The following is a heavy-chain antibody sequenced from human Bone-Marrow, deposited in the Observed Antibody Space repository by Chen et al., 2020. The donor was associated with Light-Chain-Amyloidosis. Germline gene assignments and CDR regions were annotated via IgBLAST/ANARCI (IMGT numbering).Heavy chain of an antibody. CDR3: AKAXXXXYYYMDV. CDR2: ISGRGGNI. CDR1: XFNCNNYG. Sequence: RLSCAXXXFNCNNYGMSWVRQLPGKGLEWVAAISGRGGNIYYADSVKGRFTISRDNSNNXLXXXXXXXXXXXXXXXXCAKAXXXXYYYMDVWVKGTTVTVSS. V-gene: IGHV3-23*01. J-gene: IGHJ6*03.